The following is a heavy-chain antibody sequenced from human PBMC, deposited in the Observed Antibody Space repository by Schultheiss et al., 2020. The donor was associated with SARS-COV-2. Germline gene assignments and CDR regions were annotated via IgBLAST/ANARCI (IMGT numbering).Heavy chain of an antibody. Sequence: SQTLSLTCTVSGGSISSSSYYWGWIRQPPGKGLEWIGSIYYSGSTYYNPSLKSRVTISVDTSKNQFSLKLSSVTAADTAVYYCARGLWFGEFLDYWGQGTLVTVSS. V-gene: IGHV4-39*01. J-gene: IGHJ4*02. CDR3: ARGLWFGEFLDY. D-gene: IGHD3-10*01. CDR2: IYYSGST. CDR1: GGSISSSSYY.